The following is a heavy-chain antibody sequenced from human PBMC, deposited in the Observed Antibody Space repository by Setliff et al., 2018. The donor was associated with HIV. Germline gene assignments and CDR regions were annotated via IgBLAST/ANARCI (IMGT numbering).Heavy chain of an antibody. CDR1: GYRFTSCW. V-gene: IGHV5-51*01. CDR2: IYPGDSDT. D-gene: IGHD3-22*01. Sequence: PGESLKISCKASGYRFTSCWIAWVRQMPGKGPEWMGIIYPGDSDTRYSPSFQGQVTISVDKSLDSAYLQWNTLKASDTAMYYCARSNRGYDSRGFYRENWFDPWGQGTQVTVSS. J-gene: IGHJ5*02. CDR3: ARSNRGYDSRGFYRENWFDP.